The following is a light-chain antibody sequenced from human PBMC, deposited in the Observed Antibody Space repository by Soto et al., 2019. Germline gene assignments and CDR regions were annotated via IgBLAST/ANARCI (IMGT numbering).Light chain of an antibody. CDR1: QTIRSNY. V-gene: IGKV3-20*01. Sequence: ETVLTQSPGTLSLSPGEGATLSCRARQTIRSNYLAWYRQTPGQAPRLLIYGASNRATGIADRFSGSGSGTDFTLIISRLEPEDFALYYCQQYGSSPWTFGQGTKVEIK. J-gene: IGKJ1*01. CDR3: QQYGSSPWT. CDR2: GAS.